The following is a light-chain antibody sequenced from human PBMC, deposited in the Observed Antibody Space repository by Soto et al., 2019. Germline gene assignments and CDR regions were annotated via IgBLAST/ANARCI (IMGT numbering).Light chain of an antibody. CDR3: QQYATSPRT. J-gene: IGKJ1*01. V-gene: IGKV3-20*01. CDR1: QSVSNSY. Sequence: EIVFTQSPSTLSFSPGERATLPCRVSQSVSNSYLAWYQHRPGQAPLLLIYGAFSRATDAPDRFSGSESGTDFTLTIDRLAPEDSAVYFCQQYATSPRTFGQGTKVDI. CDR2: GAF.